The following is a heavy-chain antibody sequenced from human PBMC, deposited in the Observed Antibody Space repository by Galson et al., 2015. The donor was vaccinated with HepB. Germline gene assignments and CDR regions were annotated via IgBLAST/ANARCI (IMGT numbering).Heavy chain of an antibody. CDR1: GYSFTSYG. J-gene: IGHJ4*02. Sequence: SVKVSCKASGYSFTSYGISWVRQAPGQGLEWMGWISAYNGNTDYAQKFQGRVTMTTDTYIVTAYMELRSLTSDDTAVYYCARDTSYDILTVSSHWGQGTLVTVSS. D-gene: IGHD3-9*01. CDR2: ISAYNGNT. V-gene: IGHV1-18*04. CDR3: ARDTSYDILTVSSH.